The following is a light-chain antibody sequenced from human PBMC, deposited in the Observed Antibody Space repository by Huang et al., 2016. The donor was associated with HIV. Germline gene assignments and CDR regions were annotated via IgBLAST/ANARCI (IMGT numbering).Light chain of an antibody. J-gene: IGKJ2*01. CDR2: GAS. V-gene: IGKV1-8*01. CDR1: KGIRSY. Sequence: AIRITQSPSSVSVSTGDRVTLTCRASKGIRSYLAWYQQKPGKAPKLLIYGASTLQSGVPSSFSGSVSGTDFTLTISNLQSEDLATYYCQQYSSYFFTFGQGTTLEIE. CDR3: QQYSSYFFT.